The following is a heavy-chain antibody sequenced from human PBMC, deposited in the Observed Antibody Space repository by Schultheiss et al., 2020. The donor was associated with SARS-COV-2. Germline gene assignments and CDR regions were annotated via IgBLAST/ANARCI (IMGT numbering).Heavy chain of an antibody. Sequence: GGSLRLSCAASGFTFSSYGMHWVRQAPGKGLEWVSSISCSSNYIYYADSVKGRFTISRDNSKNTLYLQMNSLRAEDTAVYYCAKDASTVLNWYFDLWGRGTLVTVSS. V-gene: IGHV3-21*04. CDR1: GFTFSSYG. CDR3: AKDASTVLNWYFDL. J-gene: IGHJ2*01. D-gene: IGHD4-17*01. CDR2: ISCSSNYI.